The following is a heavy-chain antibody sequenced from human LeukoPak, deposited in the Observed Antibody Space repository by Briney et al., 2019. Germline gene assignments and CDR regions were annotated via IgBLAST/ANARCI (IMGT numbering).Heavy chain of an antibody. Sequence: GGSLSLSCAASGFTFSSYAMHWVRQAPGKGLEYVSAISSNGGSTYYANSVKGRFTISRDNSKNTLYLQMGSLRAEDMSVYYCARGVDTAFGPWGQGTLVTVSS. D-gene: IGHD5-18*01. CDR3: ARGVDTAFGP. V-gene: IGHV3-64*01. CDR1: GFTFSSYA. J-gene: IGHJ4*02. CDR2: ISSNGGST.